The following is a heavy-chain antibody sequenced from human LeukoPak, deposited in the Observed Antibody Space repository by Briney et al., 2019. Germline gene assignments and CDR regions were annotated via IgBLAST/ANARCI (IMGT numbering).Heavy chain of an antibody. V-gene: IGHV3-9*01. J-gene: IGHJ4*02. CDR2: ISWNSGSI. Sequence: GGSLRLSCAASGFTFDDYAMHWVRQAPGKGLEWVSGISWNSGSIGYADSVKGRFTISRDNAKNSLYLQMNSLRAEDTALYYCAKDLTYSSGWFDYWGQGTLVTVSS. CDR3: AKDLTYSSGWFDY. D-gene: IGHD6-25*01. CDR1: GFTFDDYA.